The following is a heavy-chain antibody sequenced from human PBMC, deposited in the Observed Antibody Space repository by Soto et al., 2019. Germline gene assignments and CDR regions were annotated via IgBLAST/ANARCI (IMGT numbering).Heavy chain of an antibody. CDR2: IDPSDSYT. V-gene: IGHV5-10-1*01. J-gene: IGHJ6*02. D-gene: IGHD5-12*01. CDR3: ASQSVLVATIPLSYGMDV. Sequence: PGESLKISCKGSGYSFTGYWISWVRQMPGKGLEWMGRIDPSDSYTNYSPSFQGHVTISADKSISTAYLQWSSLKASDTAMYYCASQSVLVATIPLSYGMDVWGQGTTVTV. CDR1: GYSFTGYW.